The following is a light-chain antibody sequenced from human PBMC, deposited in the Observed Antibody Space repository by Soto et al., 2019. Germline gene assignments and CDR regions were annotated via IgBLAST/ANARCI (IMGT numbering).Light chain of an antibody. CDR3: QHYGSSLWT. Sequence: EIVLTQSPGTLSLSPGERAALSCRASQSLSSNYLAWYQQKRGQAPRLLIYGASNTAPGIPDRFSGRGSGTDFILTISRLEPEDFAVYYCQHYGSSLWTFGQGTKVEIK. CDR1: QSLSSNY. J-gene: IGKJ1*01. V-gene: IGKV3-20*01. CDR2: GAS.